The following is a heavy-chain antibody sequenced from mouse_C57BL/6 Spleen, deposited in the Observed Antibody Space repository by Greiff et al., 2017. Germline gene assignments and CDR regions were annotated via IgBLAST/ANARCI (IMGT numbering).Heavy chain of an antibody. CDR1: GYTFTDYE. J-gene: IGHJ2*01. V-gene: IGHV1-15*01. D-gene: IGHD1-1*01. CDR3: TTYYYGRYFDY. CDR2: IDPETGGT. Sequence: QVQLQQSGAELVRPGASVTLSCKASGYTFTDYEMHWVKQTPVHGLEWIGAIDPETGGTAYNQKFKGKAILTADKSSSTAYMELRSLTSEDSAVYYCTTYYYGRYFDYWGPGTTLTVSS.